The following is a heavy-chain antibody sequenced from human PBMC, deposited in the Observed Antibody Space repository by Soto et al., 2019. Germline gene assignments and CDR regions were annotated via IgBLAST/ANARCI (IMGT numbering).Heavy chain of an antibody. V-gene: IGHV4-30-4*01. CDR2: IYYSGST. Sequence: QVQLQESGPGLVKPSQTLSLTCTVSGGSISSGDYYWSWIRQPPGKGLEWIGYIYYSGSTYYNPSLKSRVTTSVDTSKNQFSLKLSSVTAADTAVYYCARSVYYYDSSGGGFDPWGQGTLVTVSS. J-gene: IGHJ5*02. CDR3: ARSVYYYDSSGGGFDP. D-gene: IGHD3-22*01. CDR1: GGSISSGDYY.